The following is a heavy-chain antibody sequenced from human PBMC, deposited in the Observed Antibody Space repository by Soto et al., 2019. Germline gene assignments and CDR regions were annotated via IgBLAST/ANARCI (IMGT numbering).Heavy chain of an antibody. CDR2: ISYDGSNK. V-gene: IGHV3-30*18. CDR1: GFTFSSYG. J-gene: IGHJ4*02. CDR3: AKVRIAVPNPYYFDY. Sequence: QVQLVESGGGVVQPGRSLRLSCAASGFTFSSYGIHWVRQAPGKGLEWVAVISYDGSNKYYADSVKGRFTISRDNSKNPLYLQMNSLRAEDTAVYYCAKVRIAVPNPYYFDYWGQGTLVTVSS. D-gene: IGHD6-19*01.